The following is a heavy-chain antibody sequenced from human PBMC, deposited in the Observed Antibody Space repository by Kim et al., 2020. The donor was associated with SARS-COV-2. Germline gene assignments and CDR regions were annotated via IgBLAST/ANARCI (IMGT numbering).Heavy chain of an antibody. V-gene: IGHV3-23*01. J-gene: IGHJ4*02. D-gene: IGHD6-13*01. Sequence: DSVKGRFNISRDNSKNTLYLQMNRLRAADTAVYYCAKDSRSSWPTGRRDYWGQGTLVTVSS. CDR3: AKDSRSSWPTGRRDY.